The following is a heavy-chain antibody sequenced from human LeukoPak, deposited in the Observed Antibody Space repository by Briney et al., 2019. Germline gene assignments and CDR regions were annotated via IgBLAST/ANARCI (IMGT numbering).Heavy chain of an antibody. D-gene: IGHD6-6*01. Sequence: ASVKVSCKASANTFTDYYVHWARQAPGQGLEWMGWINPKSRGTNYAQKFQGRVTMTRDTSISTVYMEVNRLTSDDTAMYYCAGLSSIAARPGWFDPWGQGTLVTVSS. CDR2: INPKSRGT. CDR3: AGLSSIAARPGWFDP. J-gene: IGHJ5*02. V-gene: IGHV1-2*02. CDR1: ANTFTDYY.